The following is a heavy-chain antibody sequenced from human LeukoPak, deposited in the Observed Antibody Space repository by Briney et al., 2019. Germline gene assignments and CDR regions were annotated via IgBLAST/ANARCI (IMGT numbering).Heavy chain of an antibody. CDR1: GYTFTSYD. CDR3: ARLRKLGTRIAALHWFDP. CDR2: MNPNSGNT. Sequence: ASVKVSCKASGYTFTSYDINWVRQATGQGLEWMGWMNPNSGNTGYAQKFQGRVTMTRNTSISTAYMELSSLRSEDTAVYYCARLRKLGTRIAALHWFDPWGQGTLVTVSS. J-gene: IGHJ5*02. D-gene: IGHD6-13*01. V-gene: IGHV1-8*01.